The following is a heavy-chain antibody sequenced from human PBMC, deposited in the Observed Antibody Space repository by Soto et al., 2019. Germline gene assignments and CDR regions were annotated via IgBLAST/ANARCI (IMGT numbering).Heavy chain of an antibody. CDR2: IYHSGST. CDR1: GGSISSYY. V-gene: IGHV4-59*12. Sequence: SETLSLTCTVSGGSISSYYWSWIRQPPGKGLEWIGYIYHSGSTYYNPSLKSRVTISVDRSKNQFSLKLSSVTAADTAVYYCARASTTVTTLDYWGQGTLVNVSS. CDR3: ARASTTVTTLDY. D-gene: IGHD4-17*01. J-gene: IGHJ4*02.